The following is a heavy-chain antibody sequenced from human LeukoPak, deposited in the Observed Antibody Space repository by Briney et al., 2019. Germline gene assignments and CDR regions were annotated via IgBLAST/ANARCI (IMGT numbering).Heavy chain of an antibody. CDR1: GFTFSSYS. Sequence: PGGSLRLSCAASGFTFSSYSMNWVRQAPGKGLEWVSTTSDNAGSTRYADSVKGRFTISRDNSKNTLYLQLNSLRAEDTALYFCAKLGCSTTSCYANCWGQGTLVTVSS. CDR3: AKLGCSTTSCYANC. CDR2: TSDNAGST. D-gene: IGHD2-2*01. V-gene: IGHV3-23*01. J-gene: IGHJ4*02.